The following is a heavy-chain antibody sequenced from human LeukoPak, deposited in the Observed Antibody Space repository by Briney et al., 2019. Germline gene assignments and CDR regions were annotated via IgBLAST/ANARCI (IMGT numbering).Heavy chain of an antibody. CDR2: IFHSGIT. CDR3: SRVGGVYLAPSVDS. Sequence: SETLSLTCAVSEYSINSGYFWGWIRQSPGKGLEWIGSIFHSGITYYNPSLKSRVTISLDTSTNQFSLKLSSVTAADTAVYYCSRVGGVYLAPSVDSWGRGPLVAASS. CDR1: EYSINSGYF. D-gene: IGHD2-8*02. V-gene: IGHV4-38-2*01. J-gene: IGHJ4*02.